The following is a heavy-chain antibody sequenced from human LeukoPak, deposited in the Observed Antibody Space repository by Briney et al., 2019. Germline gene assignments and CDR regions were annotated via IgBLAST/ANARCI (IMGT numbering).Heavy chain of an antibody. CDR1: GYTFTSYY. V-gene: IGHV1-46*01. J-gene: IGHJ4*02. D-gene: IGHD3-9*01. CDR3: ARPYDILTGYFDY. Sequence: ASVKVSCKASGYTFTSYYMHWVRQAPGQGLEWMGIINPSGGSTSYAQKFQGRVTMTRDMSTSTAYMELRSLRSDDTAVYYCARPYDILTGYFDYWGQGTLVTVSS. CDR2: INPSGGST.